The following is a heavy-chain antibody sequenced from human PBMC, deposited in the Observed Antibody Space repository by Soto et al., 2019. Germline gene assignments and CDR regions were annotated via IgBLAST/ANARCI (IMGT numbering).Heavy chain of an antibody. J-gene: IGHJ6*02. V-gene: IGHV3-48*02. CDR1: GFTFSLYS. Sequence: EVQLVESGGGLVQPGGSLRLSCAASGFTFSLYSMSWVRQAPGKGLEWVSYISRSSTGIHYADSVKGRVTISRDDASNSMQLQMNSLRDGDTAVYYCARAVTWGLDVWGQGTTVSISS. D-gene: IGHD3-10*01. CDR2: ISRSSTGI. CDR3: ARAVTWGLDV.